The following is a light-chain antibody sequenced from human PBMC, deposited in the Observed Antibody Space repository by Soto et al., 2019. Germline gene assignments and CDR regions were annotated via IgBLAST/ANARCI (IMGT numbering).Light chain of an antibody. V-gene: IGKV1-5*01. CDR1: QGLSTY. CDR3: QQYNSYPWT. CDR2: DAS. J-gene: IGKJ1*01. Sequence: DIQMTQSPSSVSASVGDRVTITCRASQGLSTYLAWYQKKPGKAPKLLIYDASSLESGVPSRFSGSGSGTEFTLTITSLQPDDFATYYCQQYNSYPWTFGQGTKVDIK.